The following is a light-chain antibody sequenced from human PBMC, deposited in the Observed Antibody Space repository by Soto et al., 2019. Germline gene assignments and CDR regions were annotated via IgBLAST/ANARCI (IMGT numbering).Light chain of an antibody. J-gene: IGLJ1*01. CDR1: SSDVGRYNY. Sequence: QSALTQPASVSGSPGQAITISFTGTSSDVGRYNYVSWYQQHPGKAPEVMIYDVSNRPSGVSNRVSGSKSGNTASLTISGLQAEDEADYYCHSYSSRSLYVFGTGTKLTVL. CDR3: HSYSSRSLYV. V-gene: IGLV2-14*03. CDR2: DVS.